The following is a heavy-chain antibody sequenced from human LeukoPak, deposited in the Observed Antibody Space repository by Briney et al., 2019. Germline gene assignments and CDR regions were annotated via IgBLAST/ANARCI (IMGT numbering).Heavy chain of an antibody. D-gene: IGHD3-22*01. CDR2: ISPYRGDT. CDR1: GYTFNSYG. V-gene: IGHV1-18*01. J-gene: IGHJ6*02. Sequence: ASVKVSCKASGYTFNSYGISWVRQAPGQGLEWMGWISPYRGDTEYAQKIQGRVSMTTDTSTSTAYMEPRSLRSDDTAVYYCARQVLIVGGRYGMDVWGQGTTVTVSS. CDR3: ARQVLIVGGRYGMDV.